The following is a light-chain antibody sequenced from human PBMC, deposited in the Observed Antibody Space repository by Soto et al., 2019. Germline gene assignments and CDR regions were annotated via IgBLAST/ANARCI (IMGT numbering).Light chain of an antibody. V-gene: IGKV1-39*01. CDR1: QSIVSF. Sequence: DVQMTQSPSSLSASVGDRVTITCRASQSIVSFLNWYQQRPGTAPKLLIFAASNLESGVPSRFSGRGSATDFTLIISSLQPEDFATYFCQQTYSMPVTFGQGTKLEMK. CDR2: AAS. J-gene: IGKJ2*01. CDR3: QQTYSMPVT.